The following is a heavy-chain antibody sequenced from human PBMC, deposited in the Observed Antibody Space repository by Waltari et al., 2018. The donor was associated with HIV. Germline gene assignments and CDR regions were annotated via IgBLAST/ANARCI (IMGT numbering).Heavy chain of an antibody. Sequence: QVQLQESGPGLVKPSQTLPLTCTVPGRPISRGSYPWTCIRQPAGQGLEWIGRIHTSGNTTYNPSLKSRVTISVDTSKNQFSLKLSSVTAADTAVYYCARTYCSSTSCYGGANWFDPWGQGTLVTVSS. CDR3: ARTYCSSTSCYGGANWFDP. V-gene: IGHV4-61*02. CDR2: IHTSGNT. CDR1: GRPISRGSYP. J-gene: IGHJ5*02. D-gene: IGHD2-2*01.